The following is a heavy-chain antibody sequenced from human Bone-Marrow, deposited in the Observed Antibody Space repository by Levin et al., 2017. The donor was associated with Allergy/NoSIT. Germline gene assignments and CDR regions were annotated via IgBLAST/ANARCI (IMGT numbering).Heavy chain of an antibody. Sequence: GESLKISCVASGFTFSSYAMIWVRQTPGKGLEWVSGMSGGGDRTHYADPVKGRFTVSRDNSKNTLYLQMNSLRAEDTAIYYCARLSSGSPSWFDPWGQGTLVTVSS. CDR1: GFTFSSYA. CDR2: MSGGGDRT. CDR3: ARLSSGSPSWFDP. V-gene: IGHV3-23*01. J-gene: IGHJ5*02. D-gene: IGHD6-19*01.